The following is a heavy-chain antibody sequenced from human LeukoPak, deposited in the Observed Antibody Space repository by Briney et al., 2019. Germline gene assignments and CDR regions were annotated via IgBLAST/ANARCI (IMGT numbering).Heavy chain of an antibody. V-gene: IGHV1-69*06. Sequence: ASVKVSCKASGGTFSNYAISWVRQAPGQGLEWMGGIIPIFDTPNFAQKFQGRVTITADKSTSTAYMELSRLRSEDTAVYYCARAVQVTTGGLFDYWGQGTLVTVSS. CDR1: GGTFSNYA. D-gene: IGHD4-17*01. CDR2: IIPIFDTP. CDR3: ARAVQVTTGGLFDY. J-gene: IGHJ4*02.